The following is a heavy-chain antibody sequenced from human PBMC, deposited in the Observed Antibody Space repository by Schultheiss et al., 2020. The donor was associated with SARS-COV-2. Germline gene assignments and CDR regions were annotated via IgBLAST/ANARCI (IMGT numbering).Heavy chain of an antibody. J-gene: IGHJ4*02. Sequence: GESLKISCTASGFTFTNYGLHWVRQAPGKGLEWVAVISYDGSHKYYADSVKGRFTVSRDNSENTLYLQMNSLRPEDTAVYYCARDLPPHDYWGQGTLVTVSS. CDR3: ARDLPPHDY. CDR2: ISYDGSHK. V-gene: IGHV3-30*03. CDR1: GFTFTNYG.